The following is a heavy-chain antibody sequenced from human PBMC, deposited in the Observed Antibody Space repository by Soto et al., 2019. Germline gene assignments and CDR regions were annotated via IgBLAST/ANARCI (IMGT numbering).Heavy chain of an antibody. J-gene: IGHJ4*02. Sequence: PGGSLRLSCAVSGFAFSSHAMSWVRQAPGKGLEWVSSITAGGYSTNYADSVKGRFTISRDNAKNSLYLQMNSLRAEDTAVYYCATDDSSVLEYFDYWGQGIPVTVSS. D-gene: IGHD3-22*01. CDR3: ATDDSSVLEYFDY. V-gene: IGHV3-23*01. CDR1: GFAFSSHA. CDR2: ITAGGYST.